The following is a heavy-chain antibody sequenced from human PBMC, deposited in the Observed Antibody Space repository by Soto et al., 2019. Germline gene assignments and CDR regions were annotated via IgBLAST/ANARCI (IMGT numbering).Heavy chain of an antibody. CDR2: ISPYNGST. D-gene: IGHD2-8*02. CDR3: GRCRTDSYAMDV. J-gene: IGHJ6*02. CDR1: GYSFTSYC. Sequence: ASVKVSCKASGYSFTSYCIVWVRHAPGQGPEWMGWISPYNGSTNYAQNVKGRVVMTTDISTNTVYWELRSLRSDDTAMYYCGRCRTDSYAMDVWGQGTTVTVSS. V-gene: IGHV1-18*01.